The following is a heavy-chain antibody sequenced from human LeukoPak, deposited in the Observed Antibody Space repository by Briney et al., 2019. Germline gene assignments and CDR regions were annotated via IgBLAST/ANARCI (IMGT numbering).Heavy chain of an antibody. CDR1: GGSISSGGYS. CDR2: IYHSGST. CDR3: ARVVEPTRDDSSFFDY. V-gene: IGHV4-30-2*01. D-gene: IGHD3-22*01. Sequence: SETLSLTCAVSGGSISSGGYSWSWIRQPPGKGLEWIGYIYHSGSTYYNPSLKSRVTISVDRSKNQFSLKLSSVTAADTAVYYCARVVEPTRDDSSFFDYWGQGTLVTVSS. J-gene: IGHJ4*02.